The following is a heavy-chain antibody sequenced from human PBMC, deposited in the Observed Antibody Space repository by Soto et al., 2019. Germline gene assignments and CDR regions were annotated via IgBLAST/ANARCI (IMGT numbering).Heavy chain of an antibody. CDR3: ARMRKGTYYYDSSGYDHDY. CDR2: IIPIFGTA. Sequence: QVQLVQSGAEVEKPGSSVKVSCKASGGTFSSYAISWVRQAPGQGLEWMGGIIPIFGTANYAQKFQGRVTITADESTSTAYMELSSLRSEDTAVYYCARMRKGTYYYDSSGYDHDYWGQGTLVTVSS. CDR1: GGTFSSYA. J-gene: IGHJ4*02. V-gene: IGHV1-69*01. D-gene: IGHD3-22*01.